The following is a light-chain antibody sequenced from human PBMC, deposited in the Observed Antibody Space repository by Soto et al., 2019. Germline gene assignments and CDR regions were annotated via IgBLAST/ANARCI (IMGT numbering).Light chain of an antibody. J-gene: IGKJ2*01. Sequence: EIVLTQSPGTLSLSPGERATLSCRASQSVSSSYLAWYQQKPGQAPRLLIYGASSRATGIPDRFSGSGSGTDFTLTIRRLEREDFAVYYCQHLRTCGQGTKLEIK. CDR3: QHLRT. CDR1: QSVSSSY. CDR2: GAS. V-gene: IGKV3-20*01.